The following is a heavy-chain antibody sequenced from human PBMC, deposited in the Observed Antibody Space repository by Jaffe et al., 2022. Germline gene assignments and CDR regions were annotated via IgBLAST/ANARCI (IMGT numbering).Heavy chain of an antibody. J-gene: IGHJ6*03. V-gene: IGHV4-61*02. Sequence: QVQLQESGPGLVKPSQTLSLTCTVSGGSISSGSYYWSWIRQPAGKGLEWIGRIYTSGSTNYNPSLKSRVTISVDTSKNQFSLKLSSVTAADTAVYYCARDLPGYPRYYYMDVWGKGTTVTVSS. D-gene: IGHD2-15*01. CDR2: IYTSGST. CDR1: GGSISSGSYY. CDR3: ARDLPGYPRYYYMDV.